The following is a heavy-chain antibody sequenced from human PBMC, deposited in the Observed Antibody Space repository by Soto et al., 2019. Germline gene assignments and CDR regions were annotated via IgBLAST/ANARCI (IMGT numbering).Heavy chain of an antibody. V-gene: IGHV3-30*18. J-gene: IGHJ4*02. CDR3: AKGAVAGLYYFDY. CDR2: ISYDGSNK. CDR1: GFTFSSYG. Sequence: QVQLVESGGGVVQPGRSLRLSCAASGFTFSSYGMHWVRQAPGKGLEWVAVISYDGSNKYYADSVKGRFTISRDNSKNTLYLQMNSLSAEDTAVYYCAKGAVAGLYYFDYWGQGTLVTVSS. D-gene: IGHD6-19*01.